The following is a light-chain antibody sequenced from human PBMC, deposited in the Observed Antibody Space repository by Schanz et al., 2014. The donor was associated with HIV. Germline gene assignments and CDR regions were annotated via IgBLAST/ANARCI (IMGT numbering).Light chain of an antibody. V-gene: IGLV2-8*01. CDR1: SSDVGGYNY. CDR3: SSYTTSKTHV. J-gene: IGLJ1*01. Sequence: QSALTQPPSASGSPGQSVTISCTGTSSDVGGYNYVSGYQQHPGKAPKLMIYEVDKRPSGVPDRFSGSKSGNTASLTISGLQAEDEADYYCSSYTTSKTHVFGSGTKLTVL. CDR2: EVD.